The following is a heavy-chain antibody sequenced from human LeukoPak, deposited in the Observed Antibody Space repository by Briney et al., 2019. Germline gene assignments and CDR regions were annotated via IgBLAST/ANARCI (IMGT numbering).Heavy chain of an antibody. J-gene: IGHJ3*02. Sequence: SQTLCLTCTVSGGSISSGSYYWSWIRQPAEKGVEWIGRIYTSGSTNYNPSLKSRVTISVDTSKNQFSLKLSSVTAADTAVYYCAREFDYGGWAFDIWGQGTMVTVSS. CDR1: GGSISSGSYY. D-gene: IGHD4-23*01. CDR2: IYTSGST. V-gene: IGHV4-61*02. CDR3: AREFDYGGWAFDI.